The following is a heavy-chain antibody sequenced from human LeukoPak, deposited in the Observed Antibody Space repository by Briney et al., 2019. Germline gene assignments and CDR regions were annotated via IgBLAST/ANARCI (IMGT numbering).Heavy chain of an antibody. D-gene: IGHD1-14*01. CDR2: ISGSGGST. CDR1: GFTFSSYA. V-gene: IGHV3-23*01. Sequence: PRGSLRLSCAASGFTFSSYAMSWVRQAPGKGLEWVSAISGSGGSTYYADSVKGRFTISRDNSKSTLYLQMNSLRAEDTAVYYCAKDRGGLSRYRHDWFDPWGQGTLVTVSS. J-gene: IGHJ5*02. CDR3: AKDRGGLSRYRHDWFDP.